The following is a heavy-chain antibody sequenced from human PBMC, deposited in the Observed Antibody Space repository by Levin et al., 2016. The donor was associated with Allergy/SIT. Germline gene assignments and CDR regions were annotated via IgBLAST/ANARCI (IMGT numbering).Heavy chain of an antibody. CDR1: GYTFTSYY. Sequence: ASVKVSCKASGYTFTSYYMHWVRQAPGQGLEWMGIINPSGGSTSYAQKFQGRVTMTRDTSTSTVYMELSSLRSEDTAVYYCARAADRAAAVANYGMDVWGQGTTVTVSS. CDR3: ARAADRAAAVANYGMDV. CDR2: INPSGGST. D-gene: IGHD6-13*01. V-gene: IGHV1-46*01. J-gene: IGHJ6*02.